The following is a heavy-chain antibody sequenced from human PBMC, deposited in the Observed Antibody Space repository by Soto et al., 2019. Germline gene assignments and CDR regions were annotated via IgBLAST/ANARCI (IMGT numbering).Heavy chain of an antibody. D-gene: IGHD3-3*01. V-gene: IGHV4-59*01. CDR1: GGSISSYY. J-gene: IGHJ5*02. CDR2: IYYSGST. Sequence: SETLSLTCSVSGGSISSYYWSWIRQSPGKGLEWIGYIYYSGSTNYNPSLKSRVTFSVDTSKNQFSLKLSSVTAADTAVYYCASSYYAFLFGYYREGVWFDLWGQGTLGTVSS. CDR3: ASSYYAFLFGYYREGVWFDL.